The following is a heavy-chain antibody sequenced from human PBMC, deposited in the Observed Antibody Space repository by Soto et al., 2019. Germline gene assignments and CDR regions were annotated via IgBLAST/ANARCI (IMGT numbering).Heavy chain of an antibody. V-gene: IGHV1-69*18. CDR1: GGTFNNYG. CDR3: ASWDYDVLTGYSYDD. D-gene: IGHD3-9*01. CDR2: IIPMIGRT. Sequence: QVQLVQSGAEVKKPGSSVKVSCKASGGTFNNYGMGWVRQAPGQGLEWKGRIIPMIGRTNYAQKFQSRLTLTADASRSTAYMELRSLRSDDTAVYYCASWDYDVLTGYSYDDWGQGTLVTVSS. J-gene: IGHJ4*02.